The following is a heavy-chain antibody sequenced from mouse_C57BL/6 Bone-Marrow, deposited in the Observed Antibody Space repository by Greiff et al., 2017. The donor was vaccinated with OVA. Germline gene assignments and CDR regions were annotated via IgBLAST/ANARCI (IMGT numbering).Heavy chain of an antibody. J-gene: IGHJ3*01. V-gene: IGHV2-9-1*01. CDR3: SRNLYYDYDEGFAY. CDR1: GFSLTSYA. D-gene: IGHD2-4*01. Sequence: VKLVESGPGLVAPSQSLSITCTVSGFSLTSYAISWVRQPPGKGLAWLGVLWTGGGTNYNSALKSSLSISKDNSKNQVYLKMNMLQTDDTARYYCSRNLYYDYDEGFAYWGQGTLVTVSA. CDR2: LWTGGGT.